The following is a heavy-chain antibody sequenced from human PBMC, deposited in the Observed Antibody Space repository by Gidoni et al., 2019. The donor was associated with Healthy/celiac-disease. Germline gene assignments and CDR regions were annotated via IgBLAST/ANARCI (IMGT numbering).Heavy chain of an antibody. V-gene: IGHV3-23*01. CDR3: AKSAKLHRIYYYYGMDV. Sequence: EVKLLEAGGGLVQPGGSLRISCAASGFTFSSYAMSWVRQDPGKGLEWGSSISGSGGSTYYAASVKGRFTISRDNSKNTLYLQMNSLRAEDTAVYYCAKSAKLHRIYYYYGMDVWGQGTTVTVSS. D-gene: IGHD1-7*01. CDR2: ISGSGGST. CDR1: GFTFSSYA. J-gene: IGHJ6*02.